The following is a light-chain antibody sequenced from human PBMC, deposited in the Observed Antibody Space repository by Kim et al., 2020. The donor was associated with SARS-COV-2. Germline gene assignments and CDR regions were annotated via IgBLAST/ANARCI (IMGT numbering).Light chain of an antibody. CDR1: QSLHSH. CDR3: QQFNDWHRT. J-gene: IGKJ1*01. V-gene: IGKV3-15*01. CDR2: GAS. Sequence: VPTCQQVTPSCRASQSLHSHVAWTQQKPGQAPRLLIHGASSRATSIPAWFRGSGSGTDFTLTISSLQSEDLAVYFCQQFNDWHRTFGQGTKVDIK.